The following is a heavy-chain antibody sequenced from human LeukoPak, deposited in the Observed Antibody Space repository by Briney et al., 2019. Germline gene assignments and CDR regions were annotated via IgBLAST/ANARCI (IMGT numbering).Heavy chain of an antibody. J-gene: IGHJ4*02. CDR2: ITGSSSTI. D-gene: IGHD6-19*01. CDR1: GFTFSSYS. Sequence: GGSLRLSCAASGFTFSSYSMDWVRQAPGKGLEWLSYITGSSSTIYYADSVKGRFTISRDNAKNSLYLQMNSLRAEDTAVYYCASSSGHLDYWGQGTLVTVSS. V-gene: IGHV3-48*04. CDR3: ASSSGHLDY.